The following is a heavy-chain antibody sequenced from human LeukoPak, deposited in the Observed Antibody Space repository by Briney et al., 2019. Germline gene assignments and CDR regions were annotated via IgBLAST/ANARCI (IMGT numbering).Heavy chain of an antibody. CDR1: GGSISSYY. V-gene: IGHV4-59*01. CDR3: TGLQGSADAFDI. J-gene: IGHJ3*02. Sequence: SETLSLTCTVSGGSISSYYWSWIRQPPGKGLEWIGYIYYSGSTNYNPSLKRRVTISVDTSKNQFSLKLSSVTAADTAVYYCTGLQGSADAFDIWGQGTMVTVSS. D-gene: IGHD4-11*01. CDR2: IYYSGST.